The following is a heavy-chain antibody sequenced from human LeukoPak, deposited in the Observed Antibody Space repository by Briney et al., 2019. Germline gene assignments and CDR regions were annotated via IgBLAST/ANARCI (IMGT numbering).Heavy chain of an antibody. CDR1: EFMFSSYA. D-gene: IGHD3-10*01. CDR2: ISYDGSDK. V-gene: IGHV3-30*04. Sequence: GGSLRLSCAASEFMFSSYAMHWVRQAPGKGLEWMAVISYDGSDKYYADSVKGRFTISRDNSKNTLYLQMNSLRAEDTAVYYCAKDLGVSMVRGGAFDYWGQGTLVTVSS. J-gene: IGHJ4*02. CDR3: AKDLGVSMVRGGAFDY.